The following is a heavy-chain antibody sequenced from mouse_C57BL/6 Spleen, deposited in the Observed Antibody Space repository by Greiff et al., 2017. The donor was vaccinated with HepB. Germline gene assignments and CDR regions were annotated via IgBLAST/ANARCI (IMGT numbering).Heavy chain of an antibody. CDR3: ARNYYGEKYYFDY. CDR1: GFSLTSYG. V-gene: IGHV2-2*01. Sequence: VHLVESGPGLVQPSQSLSITCTVSGFSLTSYGVHWVRQSPGKGLEWLGVIWSGGSTDYNAAFISRLSISKDNSKSQVFFKMNSLQADDTAIYYCARNYYGEKYYFDYWGQGTTLTVSS. D-gene: IGHD1-1*01. CDR2: IWSGGST. J-gene: IGHJ2*01.